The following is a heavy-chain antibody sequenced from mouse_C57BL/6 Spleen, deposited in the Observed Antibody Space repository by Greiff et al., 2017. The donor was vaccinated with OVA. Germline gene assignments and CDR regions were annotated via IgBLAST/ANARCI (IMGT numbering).Heavy chain of an antibody. CDR3: ARDRDYYGSSYGFDY. V-gene: IGHV5-4*01. Sequence: EVQLVESGGGLVKPGGSLKLSCAASGFTFSSYAMSWVRQTPGKRLEWVATISDGGSYTYYPDNVKGRFTISRDNAKNNLYLQMSQLQSEDTAMYYCARDRDYYGSSYGFDYWGQGTTLTVSS. D-gene: IGHD1-1*01. J-gene: IGHJ2*01. CDR1: GFTFSSYA. CDR2: ISDGGSYT.